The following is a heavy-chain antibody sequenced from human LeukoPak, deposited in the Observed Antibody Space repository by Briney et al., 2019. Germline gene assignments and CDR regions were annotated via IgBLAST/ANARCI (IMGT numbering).Heavy chain of an antibody. J-gene: IGHJ4*02. V-gene: IGHV5-51*01. CDR3: ARHVVGATVSMAY. CDR1: GYSFTSYW. D-gene: IGHD1-26*01. Sequence: GESLKISCMGSGYSFTSYWTGWVRQMPGKGLEWMGTIYPGDSDTTYSPSFQGQVTISADKSISTPYLQWSSLKASDTAMYYCARHVVGATVSMAYWGQGTLVTVSS. CDR2: IYPGDSDT.